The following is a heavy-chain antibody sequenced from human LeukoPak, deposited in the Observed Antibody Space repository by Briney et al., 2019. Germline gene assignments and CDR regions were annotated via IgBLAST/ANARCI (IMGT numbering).Heavy chain of an antibody. CDR3: ARRGTSSSWAHFDY. J-gene: IGHJ4*02. CDR1: GFTVSSNY. D-gene: IGHD6-13*01. Sequence: PGGSLRLSCAASGFTVSSNYMSWVRQAPGKGLEWVSVIYSGGRTYYADSVKGRFTISRDNAKNSLYLQMNSLGAEDTAVYYCARRGTSSSWAHFDYWGQGTLVTVSS. V-gene: IGHV3-53*01. CDR2: IYSGGRT.